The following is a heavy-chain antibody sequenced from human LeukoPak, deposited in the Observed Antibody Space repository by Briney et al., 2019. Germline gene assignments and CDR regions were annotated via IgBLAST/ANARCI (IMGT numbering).Heavy chain of an antibody. CDR1: GGSISSYY. D-gene: IGHD2-21*02. Sequence: TPSETLSLTCTVSGGSISSYYWSWLRQPAGKGLEWIGRIYGSGKTNHNPSLKSRVTMSVDTSKNQFSLKLSSVTAADTAVYYCARDRGDYGSSDYWGQGTLVTVSS. CDR2: IYGSGKT. V-gene: IGHV4-4*07. CDR3: ARDRGDYGSSDY. J-gene: IGHJ4*02.